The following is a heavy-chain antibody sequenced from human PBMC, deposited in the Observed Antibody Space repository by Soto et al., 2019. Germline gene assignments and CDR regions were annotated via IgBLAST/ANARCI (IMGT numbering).Heavy chain of an antibody. V-gene: IGHV3-23*01. CDR3: ARGRGYCGGTNCYLDY. D-gene: IGHD2-21*01. CDR1: GFTFSSYA. J-gene: IGHJ4*02. Sequence: GGSLRLSCAASGFTFSSYAMRWVRQAPGKGLEWVSAISGSGGSTYYADSVKGRFTISRDNSKNTLYLQMNSLRDDDTAVYYCARGRGYCGGTNCYLDYWGQGALVTVSS. CDR2: ISGSGGST.